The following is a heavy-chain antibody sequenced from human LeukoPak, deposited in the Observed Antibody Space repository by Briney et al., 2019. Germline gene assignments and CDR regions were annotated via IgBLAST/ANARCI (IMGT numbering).Heavy chain of an antibody. D-gene: IGHD3-3*01. CDR2: ITSSSSYI. J-gene: IGHJ4*02. CDR1: GFTFSSYS. V-gene: IGHV3-21*01. CDR3: ASGTSNYDFWSGYYSS. Sequence: PGRSLRLSCAASGFTFSSYSMNWVRQAPGKGLEWVSSITSSSSYIYYADSVKGRFTISRDNSKNTLYLQMNSLRAEDTAVYYCASGTSNYDFWSGYYSSWGQGTLVTVSS.